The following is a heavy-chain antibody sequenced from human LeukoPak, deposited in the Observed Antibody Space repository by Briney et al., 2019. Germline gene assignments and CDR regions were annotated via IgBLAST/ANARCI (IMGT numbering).Heavy chain of an antibody. J-gene: IGHJ4*02. CDR3: VRGDYGDYTLFDY. V-gene: IGHV3-53*01. CDR1: GXTVSSNY. Sequence: GGSLRLSCAASGXTVSSNYMSWVRQAPGKGLEWVSVIYSGGSTYYADSVKGRFTISRDNSKNTLYLQMNSLRAEDTAVYYCVRGDYGDYTLFDYWGQGTLVTVSS. CDR2: IYSGGST. D-gene: IGHD4-17*01.